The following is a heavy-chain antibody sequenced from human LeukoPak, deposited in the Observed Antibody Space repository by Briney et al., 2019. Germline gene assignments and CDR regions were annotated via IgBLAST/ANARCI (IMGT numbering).Heavy chain of an antibody. Sequence: SETLSLTCAVYGGSFSSYYWSWIRQPAGKGLEWIGRIHTTGSTNYNPSLKSRVTMSVDTSKNQFSLKLSSVTAADTAMYYCARDVYYYDSSRATWFDPWGQGTLVTVSS. V-gene: IGHV4-4*07. CDR2: IHTTGST. CDR3: ARDVYYYDSSRATWFDP. D-gene: IGHD3-22*01. CDR1: GGSFSSYY. J-gene: IGHJ5*02.